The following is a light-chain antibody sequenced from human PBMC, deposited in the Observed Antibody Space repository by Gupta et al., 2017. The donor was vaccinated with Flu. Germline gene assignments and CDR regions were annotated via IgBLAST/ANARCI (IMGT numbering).Light chain of an antibody. J-gene: IGKJ1*01. V-gene: IGKV1-5*03. CDR1: QSIHTW. CDR2: QAS. CDR3: QQYNTQSKT. Sequence: DIQMTQSPSTLSASVGDRVTITCRASQSIHTWLAWYQQKPGKASNLLIYQASTLDSGVPSRFSGSGSGTEFTLTISSLQPDDFAIYYCQQYNTQSKTFGQGTKVEIK.